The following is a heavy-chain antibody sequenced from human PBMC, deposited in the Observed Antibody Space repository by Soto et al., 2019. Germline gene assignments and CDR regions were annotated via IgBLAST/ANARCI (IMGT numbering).Heavy chain of an antibody. CDR2: SRDKAQGYST. V-gene: IGHV3-72*01. Sequence: GGSLRLSCAGSGFTLSGHYIDWVRQAPGKGLEWVGRSRDKAQGYSTAYAASVKGRFTTSRDESQNSVYLQMHSLKTEDTAVYYCVRAKFFSESSGYTRRFDYWGHGTLVTVYS. D-gene: IGHD3-22*01. CDR1: GFTLSGHY. CDR3: VRAKFFSESSGYTRRFDY. J-gene: IGHJ4*01.